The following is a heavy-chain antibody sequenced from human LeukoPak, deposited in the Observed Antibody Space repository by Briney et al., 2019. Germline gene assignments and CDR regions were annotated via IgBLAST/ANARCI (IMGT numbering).Heavy chain of an antibody. D-gene: IGHD1-7*01. CDR2: INHSGST. J-gene: IGHJ5*02. CDR1: GGSFSGYH. CDR3: ARYNWNYASPWFDP. V-gene: IGHV4-34*01. Sequence: SETLSLTCAVYGGSFSGYHWSWIRQPPGKGLEWIGEINHSGSTNYNPSLKSRVTISVDTSKNQFSLKLSSVTAADTAVYYCARYNWNYASPWFDPWGQGTLVTVSS.